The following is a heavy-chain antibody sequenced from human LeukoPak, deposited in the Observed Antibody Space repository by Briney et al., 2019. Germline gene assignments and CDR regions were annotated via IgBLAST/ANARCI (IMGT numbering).Heavy chain of an antibody. CDR2: ISAYNGNT. V-gene: IGHV1-18*01. J-gene: IGHJ4*02. D-gene: IGHD3-10*01. CDR3: ARDHPARITMVRGVSLDY. CDR1: GYTFTSYG. Sequence: ASVKVSCKASGYTFTSYGISWVRQAPGQGLEGMGWISAYNGNTNYAQKLQGRVTMTTDTYTSTAYMELRSLRSDDTAVYYCARDHPARITMVRGVSLDYWGQGTLVTVSS.